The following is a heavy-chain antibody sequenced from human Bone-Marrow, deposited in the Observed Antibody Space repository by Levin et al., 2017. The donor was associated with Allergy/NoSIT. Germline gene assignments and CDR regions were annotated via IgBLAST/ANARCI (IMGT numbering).Heavy chain of an antibody. CDR2: IAAYNLKT. Sequence: ASVKVSCKASGYTFTNYGISWVRQAPGQGLEWLGWIAAYNLKTTYSQTFQGRVTMTRDTSTNTAYMELRSLRSDDTAVYYCAREKGVPVITLEDYYFDLWGRGTLVTVSS. J-gene: IGHJ2*01. D-gene: IGHD4-23*01. CDR3: AREKGVPVITLEDYYFDL. V-gene: IGHV1-18*01. CDR1: GYTFTNYG.